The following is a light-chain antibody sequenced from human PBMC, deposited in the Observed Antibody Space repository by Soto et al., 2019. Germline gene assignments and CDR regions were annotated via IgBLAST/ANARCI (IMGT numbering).Light chain of an antibody. Sequence: DIQRTQSPSTLSASVGDRVTITCRASQSISSGLAWYQQKPGKAPKLLIYKASSLESGVPSRFSGSGSGTEFTLPISSLQPDDFATYYCQQYNSLHTFGGGTKVEIK. CDR1: QSISSG. CDR3: QQYNSLHT. V-gene: IGKV1-5*03. CDR2: KAS. J-gene: IGKJ4*02.